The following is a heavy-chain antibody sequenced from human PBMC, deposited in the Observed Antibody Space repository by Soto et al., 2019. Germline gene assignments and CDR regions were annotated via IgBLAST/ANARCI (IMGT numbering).Heavy chain of an antibody. CDR1: GGSVSSGSYY. J-gene: IGHJ6*02. Sequence: QVQLQESGPGLVKPSETLSLTCTVSGGSVSSGSYYWSWIRQPPGKGLEWIGYIYYSGSTNYNPSLKRRVTISVDTSKNQFSLKLSSVTAADTAVYYCAGKELRVIDYYYYGMDVWGQGTTVTVSS. CDR2: IYYSGST. CDR3: AGKELRVIDYYYYGMDV. D-gene: IGHD1-26*01. V-gene: IGHV4-61*01.